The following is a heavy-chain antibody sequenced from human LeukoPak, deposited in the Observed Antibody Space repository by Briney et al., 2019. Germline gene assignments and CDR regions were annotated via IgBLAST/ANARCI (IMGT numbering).Heavy chain of an antibody. CDR3: AKGYCSGGSCYGYYFDY. CDR1: GFTFSSYA. CDR2: TSGDGNNK. Sequence: GRSLRLSCAASGFTFSSYAIHWVHQAPGKGLEWVAVTSGDGNNKKYADSVKGRFTISRDNSKNTLYLQMNSLRAEDTAVYYCAKGYCSGGSCYGYYFDYWGQGTLVTVSS. D-gene: IGHD2-15*01. V-gene: IGHV3-30-3*01. J-gene: IGHJ4*02.